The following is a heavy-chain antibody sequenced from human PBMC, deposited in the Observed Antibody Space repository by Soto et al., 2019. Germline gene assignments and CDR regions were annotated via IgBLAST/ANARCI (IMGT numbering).Heavy chain of an antibody. J-gene: IGHJ6*02. V-gene: IGHV1-69*06. Sequence: SVKVSCKASGGTFSSYAISWVRQAPGQGLEWMGGIIPIFGTANYNPSLKSRVTISVDTSKNQFSLKLSSVTAADTAVYYCARGGVCTNGVCYSVFYYYGMDVWGQGTTVTVSS. CDR1: GGTFSSYA. CDR3: ARGGVCTNGVCYSVFYYYGMDV. D-gene: IGHD2-8*01. CDR2: IIPIFGTA.